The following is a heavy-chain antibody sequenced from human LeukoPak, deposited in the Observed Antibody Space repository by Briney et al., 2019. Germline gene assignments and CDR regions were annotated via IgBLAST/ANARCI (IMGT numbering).Heavy chain of an antibody. CDR3: ARRGEAMDPFDY. CDR2: IYPCDSDT. CDR1: GYSFTSYW. J-gene: IGHJ4*02. Sequence: GESLKISCKSSGYSFTSYWIGWVRQMPGKGLEWMGIIYPCDSDTRYSPSFQGPVTISADKSINTAYLQWSSLKASDTAIYYCARRGEAMDPFDYWGQGTLVTVSS. V-gene: IGHV5-51*01. D-gene: IGHD5-18*01.